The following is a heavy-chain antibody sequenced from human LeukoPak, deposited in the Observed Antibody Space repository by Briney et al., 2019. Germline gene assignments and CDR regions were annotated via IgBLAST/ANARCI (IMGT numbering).Heavy chain of an antibody. CDR3: ARDCSSTSCYPPGVY. CDR1: GFTFSSYS. Sequence: GGSLRLSCAASGFTFSSYSMNWVRQAPGKGLEWVSSVSSSSGYIYYADSVKGRFTISRDNAKNSLYLQMNSLRAEDTAVYYCARDCSSTSCYPPGVYWGQGTLVTVSS. V-gene: IGHV3-21*01. CDR2: VSSSSGYI. D-gene: IGHD2-2*01. J-gene: IGHJ4*02.